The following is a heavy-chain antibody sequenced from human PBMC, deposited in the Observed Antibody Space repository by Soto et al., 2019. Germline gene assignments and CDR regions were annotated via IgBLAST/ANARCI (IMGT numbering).Heavy chain of an antibody. V-gene: IGHV1-69*01. J-gene: IGHJ5*02. Sequence: QVQLVQSGAEVKKPGSSVKVYCKASGGTFSSYAISWVRQAPGQGLEWMGGIIPIFGTANYAQKFQGRVTITADESTSTAYMELSSLRSEDTAVYYCARSLYSGSYSAGWFDPWGQGTLVTVSS. CDR1: GGTFSSYA. D-gene: IGHD1-26*01. CDR2: IIPIFGTA. CDR3: ARSLYSGSYSAGWFDP.